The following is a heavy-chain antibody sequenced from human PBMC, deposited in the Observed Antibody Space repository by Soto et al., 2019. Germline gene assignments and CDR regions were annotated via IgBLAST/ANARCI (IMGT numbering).Heavy chain of an antibody. Sequence: EVQLVESGGGLVQPGGSLRLSCAASGFTVSSNYMSWVRQAPGKGLEWVSVIYSGGSTYYADSVKGRFTISRHNSKNTLDLQMNSLRAEDTAVYYCARAPGGDGYSGTDPWGQGTLVTVSS. CDR1: GFTVSSNY. CDR3: ARAPGGDGYSGTDP. J-gene: IGHJ5*02. V-gene: IGHV3-53*04. CDR2: IYSGGST. D-gene: IGHD2-15*01.